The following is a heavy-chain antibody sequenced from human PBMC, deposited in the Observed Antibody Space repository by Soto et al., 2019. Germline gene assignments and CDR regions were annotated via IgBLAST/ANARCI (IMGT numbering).Heavy chain of an antibody. V-gene: IGHV4-31*03. CDR1: GGSIRSGGYY. Sequence: QVQLQESGPGLVKPSQTLSLTCTVSGGSIRSGGYYWSWVRQNPRKGLEWIGNIYYSGNTYYNPSLNSRLTISVDTSKNQFSLTLSSVTAADTAVYYCARDRLMATAGTARHYFGLDVWGQGTTVTVSS. D-gene: IGHD5-18*01. J-gene: IGHJ6*02. CDR2: IYYSGNT. CDR3: ARDRLMATAGTARHYFGLDV.